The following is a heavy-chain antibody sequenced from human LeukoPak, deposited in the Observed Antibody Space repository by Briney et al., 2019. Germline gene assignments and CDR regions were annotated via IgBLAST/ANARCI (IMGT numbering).Heavy chain of an antibody. V-gene: IGHV1-18*04. CDR3: ARDEDRHFPYDY. D-gene: IGHD2/OR15-2a*01. CDR1: GYTFTNYR. J-gene: IGHJ4*02. Sequence: ASVTVSCKASGYTFTNYRITWVRQAPGQGLEWMGWISAYNGNTNYAQKLQGRVTLTTDTSTSTAYMELRSLRSDDTAVYYCARDEDRHFPYDYWGQGTLVTVSS. CDR2: ISAYNGNT.